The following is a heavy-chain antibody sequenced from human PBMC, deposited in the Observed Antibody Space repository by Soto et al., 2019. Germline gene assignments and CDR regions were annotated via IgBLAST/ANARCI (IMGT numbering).Heavy chain of an antibody. CDR2: IVVGSGNT. CDR1: GFTFTSSA. D-gene: IGHD3-9*01. Sequence: QMQLVQSGPEVKKPGTSVKVSCKASGFTFTSSAVQWVQQAREQRLEWIGWIVVGSGNTNYAQKFQERVTIARDMSTSTAYMELSSLRSEDTAVYYCAADVRYFDWLLPLDYWGQGTLVTVSS. V-gene: IGHV1-58*01. CDR3: AADVRYFDWLLPLDY. J-gene: IGHJ4*02.